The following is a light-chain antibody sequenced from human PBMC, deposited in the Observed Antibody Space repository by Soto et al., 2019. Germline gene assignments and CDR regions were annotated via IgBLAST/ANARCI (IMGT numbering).Light chain of an antibody. CDR3: QHRSNWPPG. CDR1: QSVSSN. Sequence: EIVMTQSPATLSVSPGERATLXXRASQSVSSNLAWYQQKPGQAPRXIIYGASTRATGIPARFSGSGSGTDFTLTITTLAPEDFAVYYCQHRSNWPPGFGQGTRLEIK. J-gene: IGKJ5*01. CDR2: GAS. V-gene: IGKV3-11*01.